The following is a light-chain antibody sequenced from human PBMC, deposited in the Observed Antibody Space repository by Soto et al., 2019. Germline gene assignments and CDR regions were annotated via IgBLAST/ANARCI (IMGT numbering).Light chain of an antibody. V-gene: IGKV3-20*01. J-gene: IGKJ5*01. Sequence: PGETATLCCRASQSVSSSLAWYQQKPGLAPTLLISDASSRASGVPDRFTGGGYGTDFNLTIRRLEPEDFALYYCQQYAGSPITFGQGTRLEI. CDR3: QQYAGSPIT. CDR1: QSVSSS. CDR2: DAS.